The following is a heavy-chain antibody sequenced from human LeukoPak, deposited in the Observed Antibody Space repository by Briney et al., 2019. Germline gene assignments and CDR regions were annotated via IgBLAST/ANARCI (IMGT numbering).Heavy chain of an antibody. D-gene: IGHD4-17*01. V-gene: IGHV4-38-2*02. Sequence: SETLSLTCTVSGYSISSGYYWGWIRQSPGKGLEWIGSIYNSGSTYYNPSLKSRVTISIDTSKNQFSLKLSSVTAADTAVYYCARGTMTTVTRNLGAFDYWGQGTLVTVSS. CDR3: ARGTMTTVTRNLGAFDY. CDR2: IYNSGST. CDR1: GYSISSGYY. J-gene: IGHJ4*02.